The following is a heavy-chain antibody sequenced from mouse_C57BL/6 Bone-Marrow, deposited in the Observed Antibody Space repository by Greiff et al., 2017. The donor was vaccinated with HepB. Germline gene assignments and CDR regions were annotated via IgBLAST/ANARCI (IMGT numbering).Heavy chain of an antibody. D-gene: IGHD2-3*01. CDR1: GYSITSGYY. V-gene: IGHV3-6*01. Sequence: DVQLQESGPGLVKPSQSLSLTCSVTGYSITSGYYWNWIRQFPGNKLEWMGYISYDGSNNYNPSLKNRISITRDTSKNQFFLKLNSVTTEDTATYYCARDRAYDYFDYWGQGTTLTVSS. CDR2: ISYDGSN. CDR3: ARDRAYDYFDY. J-gene: IGHJ2*01.